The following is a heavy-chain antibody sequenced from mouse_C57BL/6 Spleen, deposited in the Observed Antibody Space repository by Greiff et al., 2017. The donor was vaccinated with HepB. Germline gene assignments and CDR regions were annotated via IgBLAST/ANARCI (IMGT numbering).Heavy chain of an antibody. D-gene: IGHD3-3*01. Sequence: EVQGVESGGGLVKPGGSLKLSCAASGFTFSSYAMSWVRQTPEKRLEWVATISDGGSYTYYPDNVKGRFTITRDNTKNNLYLQMSHLKSEDTAMYYCARGDLFAYQGQGTLVTVST. CDR3: ARGDLFAY. V-gene: IGHV5-4*01. CDR2: ISDGGSYT. J-gene: IGHJ3*01. CDR1: GFTFSSYA.